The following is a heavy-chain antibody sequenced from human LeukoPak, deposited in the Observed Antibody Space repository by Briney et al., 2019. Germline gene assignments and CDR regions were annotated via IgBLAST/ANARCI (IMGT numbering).Heavy chain of an antibody. CDR3: ARDQEGFDY. Sequence: ASVKVSCKASGYTFTGYYMHWVRQAPGQGLEWMGMIYPRDGSTSYAQKFQGRVTVTRDTSTSAVHMELSGLRSEDTAVYYCARDQEGFDYWGQGTLVTVSS. V-gene: IGHV1-46*01. CDR2: IYPRDGST. CDR1: GYTFTGYY. J-gene: IGHJ4*02.